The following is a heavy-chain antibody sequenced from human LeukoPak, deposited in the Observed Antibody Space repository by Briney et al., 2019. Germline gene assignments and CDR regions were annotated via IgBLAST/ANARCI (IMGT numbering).Heavy chain of an antibody. CDR2: IRSKANNYAT. D-gene: IGHD6-13*01. CDR3: GAGYSSSGDYFDY. J-gene: IGHJ4*02. CDR1: GFIFSDSA. V-gene: IGHV3-73*01. Sequence: PGGSLRLSCAASGFIFSDSAMHWVRQASGKGLEWVGRIRSKANNYATTYGASVKGRFTISRDDSKNTAYLQVNSLKTEDTAVYYCGAGYSSSGDYFDYWGQGTLVTVSS.